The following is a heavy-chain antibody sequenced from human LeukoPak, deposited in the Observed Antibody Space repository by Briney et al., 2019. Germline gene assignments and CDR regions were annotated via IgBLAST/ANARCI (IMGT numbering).Heavy chain of an antibody. J-gene: IGHJ6*02. CDR3: AREGAVAVAEEVASYYYYGMDV. V-gene: IGHV1-2*02. Sequence: GASVKVSCKASGYTFTGYYMHWVRQAPGQGLEWMGWINPNSGATNYAQKFQGRVTMTRDTSTSTVYMELSSLRSEDTAVYYCAREGAVAVAEEVASYYYYGMDVWGQGTTVTVSS. CDR1: GYTFTGYY. D-gene: IGHD6-19*01. CDR2: INPNSGAT.